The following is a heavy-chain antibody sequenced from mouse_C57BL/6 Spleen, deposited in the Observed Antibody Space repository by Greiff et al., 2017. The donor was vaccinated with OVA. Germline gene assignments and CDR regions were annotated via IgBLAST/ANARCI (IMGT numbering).Heavy chain of an antibody. D-gene: IGHD2-3*01. Sequence: QVQLQQSGAELVKPGASVKISCKASGYAFSSYWMNWVKQRPGKGLERIGQIYPGDGDTNYNGKFKGKATLTADKSSSTAYMQLSSLTSEDSAVYFCARGGNMRGAMDYWGQGTSVTVSS. CDR1: GYAFSSYW. CDR3: ARGGNMRGAMDY. CDR2: IYPGDGDT. V-gene: IGHV1-80*01. J-gene: IGHJ4*01.